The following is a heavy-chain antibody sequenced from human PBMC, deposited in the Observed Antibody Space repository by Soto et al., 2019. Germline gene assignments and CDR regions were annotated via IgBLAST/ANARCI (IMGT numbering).Heavy chain of an antibody. Sequence: SETLSLTCTVSGGSISSSSYYWGWIRQPPGKGLEWIGSIYYSGSTYYNPSLKSRVTISVDTSKNQFSLKLSSVTAADTAVYYCASPGGWAVTTVAEYFQHWGQGTLVTVSS. CDR1: GGSISSSSYY. CDR2: IYYSGST. D-gene: IGHD4-17*01. V-gene: IGHV4-39*01. J-gene: IGHJ1*01. CDR3: ASPGGWAVTTVAEYFQH.